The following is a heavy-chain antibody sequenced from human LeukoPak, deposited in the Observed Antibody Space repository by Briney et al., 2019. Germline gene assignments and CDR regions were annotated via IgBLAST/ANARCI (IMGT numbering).Heavy chain of an antibody. V-gene: IGHV4-31*03. D-gene: IGHD3-3*01. J-gene: IGHJ4*02. CDR2: IYYSGST. CDR1: GGSISSGGYY. CDR3: ARWRGRSGYYPHFDY. Sequence: SETLSLTCTVSGGSISSGGYYWTWLRQHPGTGLEWIGYIYYSGSTFYNPSLKSRVTISVDTSKNQFSLKLSSVTAADTAVYYCARWRGRSGYYPHFDYWGQGTVVTVSS.